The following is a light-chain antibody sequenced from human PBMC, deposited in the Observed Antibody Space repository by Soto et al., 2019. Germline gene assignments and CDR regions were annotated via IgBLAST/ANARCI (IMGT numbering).Light chain of an antibody. CDR3: SSYTRSGTRV. J-gene: IGLJ3*02. V-gene: IGLV2-14*01. CDR1: SSDVGGYNY. CDR2: EVS. Sequence: QSALTQPASVSGSPGQSITISCTGTSSDVGGYNYVSWYQQHPGKAPKLLIYEVSNRPSGVSNRFSGSKSGNSASLTISGAQAEDDSDYYCSSYTRSGTRVFGGGTKLTVL.